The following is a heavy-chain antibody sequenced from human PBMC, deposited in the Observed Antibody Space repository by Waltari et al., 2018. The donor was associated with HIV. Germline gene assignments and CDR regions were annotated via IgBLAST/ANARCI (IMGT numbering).Heavy chain of an antibody. CDR3: AKGGSHLTIFEAWFDS. CDR1: GFTFDDYP. J-gene: IGHJ5*01. V-gene: IGHV3-9*01. D-gene: IGHD3-3*01. CDR2: ISWNSGIT. Sequence: GGLVQPGRSLRLSCVASGFTFDDYPMHWVRQSPGKGLEWVSGISWNSGITDYGDSVKGRFTISRDNAKNSLYLQMNSLTVEDTAFYYCAKGGSHLTIFEAWFDSWGQGTLVTVSS.